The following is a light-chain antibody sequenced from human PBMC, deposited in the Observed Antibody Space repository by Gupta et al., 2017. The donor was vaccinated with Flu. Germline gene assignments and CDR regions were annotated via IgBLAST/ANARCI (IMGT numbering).Light chain of an antibody. J-gene: IGLJ3*02. CDR3: LSFAGSGTWV. CDR1: SSDVGTYNL. V-gene: IGLV2-23*01. Sequence: QSALPQPASVSGSPGQSVTISCTGTSSDVGTYNLISWFQPRPGTAPRLLIYEGTMRPSGIANRLSASKSDDTASLTISGLHAEDEADYHCLSFAGSGTWVFGGGTKLTVL. CDR2: EGT.